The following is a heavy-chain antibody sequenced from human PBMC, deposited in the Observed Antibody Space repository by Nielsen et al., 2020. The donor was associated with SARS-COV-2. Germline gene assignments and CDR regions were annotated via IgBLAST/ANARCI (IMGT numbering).Heavy chain of an antibody. CDR2: ISSSGSTI. J-gene: IGHJ6*02. V-gene: IGHV3-11*01. Sequence: GESLKISCAASGFTFSDYYMSWIRQAPGKGLEWVSYISSSGSTIYYADSVKGRFTISRDNAKNSLYLQMNSLRAEDTAVYYCARGYYDFWSGYYEVHYYYYYGMDVWGQGTTVTVSS. CDR3: ARGYYDFWSGYYEVHYYYYYGMDV. D-gene: IGHD3-3*01. CDR1: GFTFSDYY.